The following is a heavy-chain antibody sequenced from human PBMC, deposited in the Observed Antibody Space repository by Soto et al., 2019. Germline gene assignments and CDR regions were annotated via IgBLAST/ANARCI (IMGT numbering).Heavy chain of an antibody. CDR2: ISAYNGNT. D-gene: IGHD6-6*01. Sequence: QVQLVQSGAEVKKPGASVKVSCKASGYTFTNYGINWVRQAPGQGLEWMGWISAYNGNTNYAQKLQGRLTLATDTSTSTTYMELRSLTSDDTAVYFWARDGRQFVPNSDTLDIWGQGTVVTVSS. CDR1: GYTFTNYG. CDR3: ARDGRQFVPNSDTLDI. J-gene: IGHJ3*02. V-gene: IGHV1-18*01.